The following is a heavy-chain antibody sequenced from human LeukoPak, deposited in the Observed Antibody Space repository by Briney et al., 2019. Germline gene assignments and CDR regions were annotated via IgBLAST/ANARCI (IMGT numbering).Heavy chain of an antibody. CDR1: GGSIRSGDYS. CDR2: IYYSGST. Sequence: SQTLSLTCTDSGGSIRSGDYSWSWFRQPPGKGLEWIGYIYYSGSTYYNPSLESRVTISVDTSKNQFSLKLSSVTAADTAVYYCARDRGYMDVWGKGTTVTVSS. CDR3: ARDRGYMDV. J-gene: IGHJ6*03. D-gene: IGHD3-10*01. V-gene: IGHV4-30-4*01.